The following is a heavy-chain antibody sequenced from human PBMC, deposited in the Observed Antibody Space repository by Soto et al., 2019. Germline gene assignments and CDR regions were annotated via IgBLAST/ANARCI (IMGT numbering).Heavy chain of an antibody. V-gene: IGHV1-18*01. CDR2: ISAYNGNT. Sequence: GASVKVSCKASGYTFTSYGISWVRQAPGQGLEWMGWISAYNGNTNYAQKLQGRVTMTTDTSTSTAYMELRSLRSDDTAVYYCARGTAYGDYVSRWFDPWGQGTLVTVSS. CDR3: ARGTAYGDYVSRWFDP. D-gene: IGHD4-17*01. J-gene: IGHJ5*02. CDR1: GYTFTSYG.